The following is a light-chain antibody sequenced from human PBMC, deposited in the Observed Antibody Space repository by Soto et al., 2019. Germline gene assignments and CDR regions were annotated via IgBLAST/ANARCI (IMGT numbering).Light chain of an antibody. V-gene: IGLV2-14*01. Sequence: QSALTQPASVSGSPGQSISISCTGTSRDVGGYNFVSWYQRHPGKAPKLMIYEVSNRPSGVSNRFSGSKSGNTASLTISGLQAEDESDYYCSSYTATSTWVFGGGTQLTVL. CDR3: SSYTATSTWV. J-gene: IGLJ7*01. CDR1: SRDVGGYNF. CDR2: EVS.